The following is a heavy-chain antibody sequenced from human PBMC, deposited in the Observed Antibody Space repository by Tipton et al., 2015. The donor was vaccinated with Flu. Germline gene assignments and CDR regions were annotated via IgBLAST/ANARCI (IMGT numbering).Heavy chain of an antibody. CDR2: INTDGSGP. D-gene: IGHD1-1*01. CDR3: SRGLSDAQQLTTAY. J-gene: IGHJ4*02. Sequence: SLRLSCAASGFSFSAFWMHWVRQPAGKGLEWVSRINTDGSGPAYADSVKGRFTISRDNAKNTLYLQMNSLRAEDTAVYYCSRGLSDAQQLTTAYWGQGTLVTVSS. V-gene: IGHV3-74*01. CDR1: GFSFSAFW.